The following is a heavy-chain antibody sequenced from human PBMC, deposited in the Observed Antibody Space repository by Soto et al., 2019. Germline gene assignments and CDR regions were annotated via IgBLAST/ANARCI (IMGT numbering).Heavy chain of an antibody. CDR2: ISYDGNNK. V-gene: IGHV3-30-3*01. J-gene: IGHJ6*02. D-gene: IGHD2-15*01. Sequence: QVQLVESGGGVVQPGRSLRLSCAASGFTFSSYAMYWVRQAPGKGLEWVAVISYDGNNKYYADSVKGRFTISRDNSKTPLYLQMNTLRAEDTAVYYCARAGCDGGSCYTLVGLRYGMDVWGQGTTVTVSS. CDR1: GFTFSSYA. CDR3: ARAGCDGGSCYTLVGLRYGMDV.